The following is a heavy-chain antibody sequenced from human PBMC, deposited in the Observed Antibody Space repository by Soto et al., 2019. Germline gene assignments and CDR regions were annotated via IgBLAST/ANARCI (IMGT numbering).Heavy chain of an antibody. V-gene: IGHV3-21*01. Sequence: LRLSRSASGFTFISYSMNWVRQTPGKGLECVSSISGSSSNRYYADSVKGRFTISRDNAKNSLCLQMNSLRAEDTAVYYCAKDPNYDFWSGYSGSGWFDPWGQGTLVTVSS. CDR3: AKDPNYDFWSGYSGSGWFDP. CDR1: GFTFISYS. D-gene: IGHD3-3*01. J-gene: IGHJ5*02. CDR2: ISGSSSNR.